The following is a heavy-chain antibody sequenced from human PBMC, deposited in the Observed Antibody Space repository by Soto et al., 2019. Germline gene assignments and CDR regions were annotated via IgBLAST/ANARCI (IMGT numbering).Heavy chain of an antibody. CDR1: GYTFTTYY. V-gene: IGHV1-46*04. CDR3: AKVGEKDGDPDLDYYYYAMDV. D-gene: IGHD4-17*01. CDR2: ISPSGRT. J-gene: IGHJ6*02. Sequence: GASVKVSCKASGYTFTTYYIHWVRQAPGQGLEWLGIISPSGRTAYAQSLQGRLTMTRDTSTSTAHMELTSLRSEDTALYYCAKVGEKDGDPDLDYYYYAMDVWGQGTTVTVSS.